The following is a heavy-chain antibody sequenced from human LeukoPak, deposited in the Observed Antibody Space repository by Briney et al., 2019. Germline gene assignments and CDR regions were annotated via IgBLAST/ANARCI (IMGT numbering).Heavy chain of an antibody. CDR1: GFTFSSYA. CDR2: ITSSGGNT. J-gene: IGHJ4*02. D-gene: IGHD2-21*02. V-gene: IGHV3-23*01. CDR3: ARLPAIRLPADY. Sequence: GGSLRLSCAASGFTFSSYAMSWVRQAPGKGLEWVSTITSSGGNTLHADSVKGRFTISRDNSKNTLYLQMNSLRAEDTAVYYCARLPAIRLPADYWGQGTLVTVSS.